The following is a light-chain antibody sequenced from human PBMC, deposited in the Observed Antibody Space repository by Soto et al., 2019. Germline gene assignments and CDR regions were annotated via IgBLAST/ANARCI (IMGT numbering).Light chain of an antibody. CDR2: DVS. CDR3: SSYTSSSTLYV. Sequence: QSALTQPAPVSGSPGQSITISCTGTSSDVGGYNYVSWYRQHPGKAPKLMIYDVSNRPSGVSNRFSGSKSGNTASLTISGFQAEDEADYYCSSYTSSSTLYVFGSGTKLTVL. V-gene: IGLV2-14*01. CDR1: SSDVGGYNY. J-gene: IGLJ1*01.